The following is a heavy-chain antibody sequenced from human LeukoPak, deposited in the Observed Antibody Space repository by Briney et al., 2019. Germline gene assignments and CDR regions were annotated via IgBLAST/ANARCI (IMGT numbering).Heavy chain of an antibody. D-gene: IGHD2-21*01. Sequence: SGTLSLTCAVSGGSISSSNWWSWVRQPPGKGLEWIGEIYHSGSTNYNPSLKSRVTISVDTSKNQFSLKLSSVTAADTAVYYCARDDYSPPLGAFDIWGQGTMVTVSS. CDR1: GGSISSSNW. CDR2: IYHSGST. V-gene: IGHV4-4*02. CDR3: ARDDYSPPLGAFDI. J-gene: IGHJ3*02.